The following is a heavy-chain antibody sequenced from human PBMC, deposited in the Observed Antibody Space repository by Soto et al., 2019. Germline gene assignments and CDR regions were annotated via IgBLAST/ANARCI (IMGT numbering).Heavy chain of an antibody. D-gene: IGHD3-22*01. CDR1: GGSFSGYY. V-gene: IGHV4-34*01. J-gene: IGHJ4*02. CDR2: INHSGST. CDR3: ARGASYYYDSSGYPTGYYFDY. Sequence: SETLSLTCAVYGGSFSGYYWSWIRQPPGKGLEWIGEINHSGSTNYNPSLKSRVTISVDTSKNQFSLKLSSVTAAETAVYYCARGASYYYDSSGYPTGYYFDYWGQGTLVTVSS.